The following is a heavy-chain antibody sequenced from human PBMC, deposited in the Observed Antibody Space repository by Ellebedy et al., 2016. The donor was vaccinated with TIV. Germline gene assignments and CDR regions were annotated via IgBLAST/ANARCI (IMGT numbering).Heavy chain of an antibody. CDR2: INTDGST. D-gene: IGHD5-24*01. V-gene: IGHV3-74*03. CDR3: VRGGGASQDDYTGA. J-gene: IGHJ5*02. CDR1: GFTFSYYW. Sequence: GESLKISXAASGFTFSYYWMHWVRQAPGKGLVWVSRINTDGSTKYADSVKGRFTISRDNAKSTLYLQMNSLRADDTAVYYCVRGGGASQDDYTGAWGQGTQVTVSS.